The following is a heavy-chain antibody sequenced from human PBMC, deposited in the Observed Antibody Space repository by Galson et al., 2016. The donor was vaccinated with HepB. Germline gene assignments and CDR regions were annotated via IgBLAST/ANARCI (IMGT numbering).Heavy chain of an antibody. J-gene: IGHJ3*02. D-gene: IGHD6-19*01. CDR2: IVSDGSST. V-gene: IGHV3-74*01. Sequence: SLRLSCAASGFTFSNYWMHWVRQAPGKGLVWVSRIVSDGSSTDYLGSVKGRFTISRDNGKNTLYLQMNSLRAEDTAVYYCVRDINGWYLNDAFDIWGPGTRVTVSS. CDR1: GFTFSNYW. CDR3: VRDINGWYLNDAFDI.